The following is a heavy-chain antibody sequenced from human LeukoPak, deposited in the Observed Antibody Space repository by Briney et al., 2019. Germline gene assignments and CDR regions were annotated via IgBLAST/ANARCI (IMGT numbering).Heavy chain of an antibody. CDR1: GFXFSTYW. J-gene: IGHJ4*02. Sequence: PGGSLRLSCAASGFXFSTYWLHWVRQAPGKGLVWVSRIESDGASTTYADSVQGRFTISRDSAKNTLYLQMNSLRAEDTAVYYCARGYFHGSIDYWGQGTLVTVSS. V-gene: IGHV3-74*01. D-gene: IGHD5-18*01. CDR3: ARGYFHGSIDY. CDR2: IESDGAST.